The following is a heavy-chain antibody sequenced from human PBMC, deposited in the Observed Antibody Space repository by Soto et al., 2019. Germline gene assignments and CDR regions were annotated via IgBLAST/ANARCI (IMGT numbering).Heavy chain of an antibody. V-gene: IGHV4-30-4*01. Sequence: QVQLQESGPGLVKPSQTLSLTCTVSGGSISSGNYYWSWIRQPPGKGLEWIGLISYSGSTYYSTSLKSRVNISVDTSKSQFSLNLSFVTAADTAVYYCATMGTPATGLYFFDYWGQGSLVTVSS. J-gene: IGHJ4*02. CDR3: ATMGTPATGLYFFDY. D-gene: IGHD2-15*01. CDR2: ISYSGST. CDR1: GGSISSGNYY.